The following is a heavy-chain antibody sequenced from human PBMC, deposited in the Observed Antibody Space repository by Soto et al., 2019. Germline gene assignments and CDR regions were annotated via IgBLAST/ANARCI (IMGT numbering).Heavy chain of an antibody. Sequence: PSETLSLTCTVSGGSISSYDWSWIRQPPGKGLEWIGYIYCSGSTNYNPSLKSRVTISVDTSKNQFSLKLTSVTAADTAVYYCARDSIPYSYMDVWGKGTTVTVSS. J-gene: IGHJ6*03. CDR1: GGSISSYD. V-gene: IGHV4-59*01. CDR3: ARDSIPYSYMDV. CDR2: IYCSGST.